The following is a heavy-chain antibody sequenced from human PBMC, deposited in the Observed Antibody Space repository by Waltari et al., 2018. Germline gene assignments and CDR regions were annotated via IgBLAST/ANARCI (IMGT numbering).Heavy chain of an antibody. V-gene: IGHV3-9*01. J-gene: IGHJ4*02. CDR2: ISWNSGSI. D-gene: IGHD6-19*01. CDR3: AKDQWLGRERTGNFDY. CDR1: GFTFDDYA. Sequence: EVQLVESGGGLVQPGRSLRLSCAASGFTFDDYAMHWVRQAPGKGLEWVSGISWNSGSIGYADSVKGRFTISRDNAKNTLYLQMNSLRAEDTAVYYCAKDQWLGRERTGNFDYWGQGTLVTVSS.